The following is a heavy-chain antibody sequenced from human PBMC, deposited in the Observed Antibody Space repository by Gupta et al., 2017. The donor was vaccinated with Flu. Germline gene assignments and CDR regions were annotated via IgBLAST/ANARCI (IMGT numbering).Heavy chain of an antibody. CDR2: IWYDGSNK. J-gene: IGHJ4*02. Sequence: SYGMHWVRQAPGKGLEWVAVIWYDGSNKYYADSVKGRFTISRDNSKNTLYLQMNSLRAEDTAVYYCARGYCSGGSCYFDYWGQGTLVTVSS. V-gene: IGHV3-33*01. D-gene: IGHD2-15*01. CDR3: ARGYCSGGSCYFDY. CDR1: SYG.